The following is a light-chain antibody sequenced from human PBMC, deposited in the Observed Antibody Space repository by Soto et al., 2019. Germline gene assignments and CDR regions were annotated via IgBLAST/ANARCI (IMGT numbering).Light chain of an antibody. CDR3: QQYVSSVT. J-gene: IGKJ1*01. CDR1: QSVDSSF. Sequence: EIVLTQSPGSLSLSPGERATLSCRASQSVDSSFFAWYQQKPGQAPRLLIYGASNRATGIPDRFSGSGSGTDFTLSRSRLEPEDFEVYYCQQYVSSVTFGQGTKVEIK. V-gene: IGKV3-20*01. CDR2: GAS.